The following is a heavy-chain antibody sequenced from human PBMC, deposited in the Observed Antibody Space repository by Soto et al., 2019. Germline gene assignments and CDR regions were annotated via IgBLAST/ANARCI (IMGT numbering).Heavy chain of an antibody. Sequence: EASVKVSCKASGYTFTSYGISWVRQAPGQGLEWMGWISAYNGNTNYAQKLQGRVTMTTDTSTSTAYMELRSLRSDDTAVYYCARDVSYSSSSKPLGDYWGQGTLVTVSS. J-gene: IGHJ4*02. V-gene: IGHV1-18*04. CDR3: ARDVSYSSSSKPLGDY. CDR2: ISAYNGNT. D-gene: IGHD6-6*01. CDR1: GYTFTSYG.